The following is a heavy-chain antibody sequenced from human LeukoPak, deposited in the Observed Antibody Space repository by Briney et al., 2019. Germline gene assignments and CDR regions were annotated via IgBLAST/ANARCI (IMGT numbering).Heavy chain of an antibody. Sequence: GGSLRLSCAASGFTFSSYSMKWVRQAPGKGLEWVSSISSSSSYIYYADSVKGRFTISRDNAKNSLYLQMNSLRAEDTAVYYCARVLMVRGVMFDPWGQGTLVTVSS. CDR3: ARVLMVRGVMFDP. CDR1: GFTFSSYS. CDR2: ISSSSSYI. V-gene: IGHV3-21*01. D-gene: IGHD3-10*01. J-gene: IGHJ5*02.